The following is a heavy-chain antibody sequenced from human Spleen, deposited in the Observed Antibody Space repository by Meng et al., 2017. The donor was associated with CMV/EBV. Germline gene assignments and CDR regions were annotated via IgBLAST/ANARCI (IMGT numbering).Heavy chain of an antibody. CDR3: AKDMESDIVVVTSAHYGMDV. J-gene: IGHJ6*02. Sequence: LSLSCAASGFIFGDYAMHWVRQVPGKGLEWVSGISRNSDNIDYADSVRGRFTISRDNAKNSLYLQMNSLRAGDTALNYCAKDMESDIVVVTSAHYGMDVWGQGTTVTVS. V-gene: IGHV3-9*01. CDR2: ISRNSDNI. CDR1: GFIFGDYA. D-gene: IGHD2-2*01.